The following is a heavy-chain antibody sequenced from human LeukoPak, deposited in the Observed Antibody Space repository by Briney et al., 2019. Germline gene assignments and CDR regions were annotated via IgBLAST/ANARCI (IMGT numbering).Heavy chain of an antibody. CDR2: INHSGST. V-gene: IGHV4-34*01. Sequence: SETLSLTCAVYGRSFSGYYWSWIRQPPGKGLEWIGEINHSGSTNYNPSLKSRVTISVDTSKNQFSLKLSSVTAADTAVYYCARGPRGTYSSSWYRTWGQGTLVTVSS. J-gene: IGHJ4*02. CDR3: ARGPRGTYSSSWYRT. CDR1: GRSFSGYY. D-gene: IGHD6-13*01.